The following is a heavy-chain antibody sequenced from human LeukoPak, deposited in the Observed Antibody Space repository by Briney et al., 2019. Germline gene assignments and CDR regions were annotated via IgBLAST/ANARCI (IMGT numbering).Heavy chain of an antibody. J-gene: IGHJ4*02. CDR3: AKDRSIIVVVSLDY. V-gene: IGHV3-23*01. CDR1: GFTFSNHA. D-gene: IGHD3-22*01. Sequence: GGSLRLSCAASGFTFSNHAISSVRQAPGGGLEWVSAVSGVADNTIYADSVKGRFTISRDHSKNTLYLQFDSLRAAHTAIYDCAKDRSIIVVVSLDYWGQGTLVTVSS. CDR2: VSGVADNT.